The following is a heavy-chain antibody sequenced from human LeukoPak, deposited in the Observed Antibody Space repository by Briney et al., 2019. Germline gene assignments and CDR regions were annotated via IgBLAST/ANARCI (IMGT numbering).Heavy chain of an antibody. V-gene: IGHV3-9*01. CDR3: AKVPAAHYSYGPPWFDP. CDR1: GFTFDDHV. D-gene: IGHD3-16*01. Sequence: GRSLRLSCAASGFTFDDHVMHWVRQAPGKGLEWVSGINWNSDSIGYADSVKGRFTISRDNAKNSLYLQMNSLRAEDTAVYYCAKVPAAHYSYGPPWFDPWGQGTLVTVSS. J-gene: IGHJ5*02. CDR2: INWNSDSI.